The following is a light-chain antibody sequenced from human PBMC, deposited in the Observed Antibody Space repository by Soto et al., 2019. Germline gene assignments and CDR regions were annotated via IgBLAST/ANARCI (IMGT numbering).Light chain of an antibody. J-gene: IGKJ5*01. V-gene: IGKV3-11*01. CDR3: QQRSNWPIT. CDR2: DAS. CDR1: QSVSSY. Sequence: EIVLTQSPPTLSLSPGERATLSCRASQSVSSYLAWYQQKPGQAPRLLIYDASNRATGIPARFGGSGSGTDFTLTISSLEPEDFAVYYCQQRSNWPITFGQGTRLEIK.